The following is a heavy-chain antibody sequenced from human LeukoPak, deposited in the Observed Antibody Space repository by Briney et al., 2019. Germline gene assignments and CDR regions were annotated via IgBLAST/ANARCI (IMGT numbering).Heavy chain of an antibody. CDR2: ISADNGNT. V-gene: IGHV1-18*01. CDR3: ARPCSIRWCLHDWFDP. Sequence: ASVKVSFKASGYTFTSYAISWVRQAPGQGLEWMGWISADNGNTDYAQRFQGRVTMTTDTSTSTAYMELRSLRSDDTAVYYCARPCSIRWCLHDWFDPWGQGTLVTVSS. J-gene: IGHJ5*02. CDR1: GYTFTSYA. D-gene: IGHD2-21*01.